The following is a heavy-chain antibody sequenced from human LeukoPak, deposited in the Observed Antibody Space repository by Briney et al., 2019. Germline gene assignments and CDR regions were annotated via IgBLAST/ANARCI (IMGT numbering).Heavy chain of an antibody. Sequence: GESLKISCQGSGYTFTDYWIGWVRQMPGQGLEWMAVILPGYSDSSVRYNPSFQGHVTVSADNSITTAYLHWSGLQASATAIYYCARHHTPGNPWYLNNEGFRFDSWGQGTLVTVSS. J-gene: IGHJ4*02. V-gene: IGHV5-51*01. CDR2: ILPGYSDSSV. CDR3: ARHHTPGNPWYLNNEGFRFDS. D-gene: IGHD6-13*01. CDR1: GYTFTDYW.